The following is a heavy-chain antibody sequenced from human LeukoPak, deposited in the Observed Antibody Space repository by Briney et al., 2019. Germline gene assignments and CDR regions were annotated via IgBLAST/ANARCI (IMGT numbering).Heavy chain of an antibody. D-gene: IGHD2-21*02. CDR1: GGSIGTSTYY. CDR3: ARGVVVTASYNWFDP. V-gene: IGHV4-39*07. Sequence: SETLSLTCTVSGGSIGTSTYYWGWIRQPPGKGLEWIGSIYYTGTTYHNPSLKSRVTISLDTSKNQFSLKLRSVTAGDTAVYYCARGVVVTASYNWFDPWGQGTQVAVSS. CDR2: IYYTGTT. J-gene: IGHJ5*02.